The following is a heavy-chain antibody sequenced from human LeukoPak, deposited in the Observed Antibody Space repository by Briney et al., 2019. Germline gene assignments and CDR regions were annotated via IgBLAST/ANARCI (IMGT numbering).Heavy chain of an antibody. V-gene: IGHV1-69*13. Sequence: SVKVSCKASGGTFSSYAISWVRQAPGQGLEWMGGIIPIFGTANYARKFQGRVTITADESTSTAYMELSSLRSEDTAVYYCAGYCSSTSCPIDYWGQGTLVTVSS. D-gene: IGHD2-2*01. CDR3: AGYCSSTSCPIDY. CDR1: GGTFSSYA. J-gene: IGHJ4*02. CDR2: IIPIFGTA.